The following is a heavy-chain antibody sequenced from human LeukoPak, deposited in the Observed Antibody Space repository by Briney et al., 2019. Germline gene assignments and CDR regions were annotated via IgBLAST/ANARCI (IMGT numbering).Heavy chain of an antibody. D-gene: IGHD3-10*01. Sequence: SETLSLTCAVYGGSFSGYYWSWIRQPPGKGLEWIGEINHSGSTNYNPSLKSRVTISVDTSKNQFSLKLSSVTAADTAAYYCQTSGFGTSINWFDPWGQGTLVTVSS. CDR3: QTSGFGTSINWFDP. V-gene: IGHV4-34*01. CDR2: INHSGST. J-gene: IGHJ5*02. CDR1: GGSFSGYY.